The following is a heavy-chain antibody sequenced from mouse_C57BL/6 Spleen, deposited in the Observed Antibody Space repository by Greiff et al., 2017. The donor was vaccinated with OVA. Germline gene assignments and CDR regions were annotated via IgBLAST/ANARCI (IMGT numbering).Heavy chain of an antibody. Sequence: QVQLQQPGAELVKPGASVKLSCKASGYTFTSYWMHWVKQRPGRGLEWIGRIYPNSGGTKYNEKFKSKATLTVDKPSSTAYMQLSSLTSEDSAVYYGARSPVLRPFDYWGQGTTLTVSS. CDR1: GYTFTSYW. CDR2: IYPNSGGT. V-gene: IGHV1-72*01. D-gene: IGHD1-2*01. CDR3: ARSPVLRPFDY. J-gene: IGHJ2*01.